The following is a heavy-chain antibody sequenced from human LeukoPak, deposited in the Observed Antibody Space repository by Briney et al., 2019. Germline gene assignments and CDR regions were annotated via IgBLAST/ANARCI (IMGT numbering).Heavy chain of an antibody. CDR2: MNLNTGGT. V-gene: IGHV1-2*02. CDR3: ARGAGSSWFDY. CDR1: GYTFTDYY. D-gene: IGHD6-13*01. Sequence: ASVKVPCKASGYTFTDYYMHWVRQAPGQGLEWMGWMNLNTGGTSFAQKFQGRVTMTRDTSISTAYMELSRLTSDDTAVYYCARGAGSSWFDYWGQGTLVTVSS. J-gene: IGHJ4*02.